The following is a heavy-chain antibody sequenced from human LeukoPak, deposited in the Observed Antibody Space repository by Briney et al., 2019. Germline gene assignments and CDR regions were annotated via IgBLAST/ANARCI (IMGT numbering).Heavy chain of an antibody. Sequence: SETLSLTCTVSGGSISSSSYYWGWIRQPPGKGLEWFGSIYYSGSTYYNPSLKSRVTISVDTSKNQFSLKLSSVSAADTAVYYCARQYCSSTSCYYYYYYGMDVWGPGTTVTVSS. CDR3: ARQYCSSTSCYYYYYYGMDV. V-gene: IGHV4-39*01. CDR2: IYYSGST. D-gene: IGHD2-2*01. CDR1: GGSISSSSYY. J-gene: IGHJ6*02.